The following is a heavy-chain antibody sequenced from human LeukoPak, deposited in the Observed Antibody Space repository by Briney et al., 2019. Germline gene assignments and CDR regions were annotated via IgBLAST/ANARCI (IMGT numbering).Heavy chain of an antibody. CDR1: GYTFTSYG. Sequence: ASVKVSCKASGYTFTSYGISWVRQAPGQGLEWMGWISAYNGNTNYAQKLQGRVTMTTDTSTSTAYMELSSLRSEDMAVYYCATSVLLWFGEGRWFDPWGQGTLVTVSS. V-gene: IGHV1-18*03. D-gene: IGHD3-10*01. CDR2: ISAYNGNT. CDR3: ATSVLLWFGEGRWFDP. J-gene: IGHJ5*02.